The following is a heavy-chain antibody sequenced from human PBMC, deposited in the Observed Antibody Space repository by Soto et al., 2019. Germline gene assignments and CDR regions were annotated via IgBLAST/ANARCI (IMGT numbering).Heavy chain of an antibody. D-gene: IGHD3-10*01. V-gene: IGHV3-43*01. Sequence: GGSLRLSCAASGFTFDDYTMHWVRQAPGKGLEWVSLISWDGGSTYYADSVKGRFTISRDNSKNSLYLQMNSLRTEDTALYYCAKQGLLLRNFDYWGQGTLVTVSS. J-gene: IGHJ4*02. CDR3: AKQGLLLRNFDY. CDR1: GFTFDDYT. CDR2: ISWDGGST.